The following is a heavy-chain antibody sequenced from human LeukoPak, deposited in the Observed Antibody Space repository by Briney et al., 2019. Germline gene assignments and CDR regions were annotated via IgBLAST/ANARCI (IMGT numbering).Heavy chain of an antibody. Sequence: GASVKVSCKASGYTFTGYYMHWVRQAPGQGLEWMGWISAYNGNTNYAQKLQGRVTMTTDTSTSTAYMELRSLRSDDTAVYYCARALMPIYYGDYGGHAFDIWGQGTMVTVSS. CDR3: ARALMPIYYGDYGGHAFDI. CDR2: ISAYNGNT. J-gene: IGHJ3*02. D-gene: IGHD4-17*01. CDR1: GYTFTGYY. V-gene: IGHV1-18*04.